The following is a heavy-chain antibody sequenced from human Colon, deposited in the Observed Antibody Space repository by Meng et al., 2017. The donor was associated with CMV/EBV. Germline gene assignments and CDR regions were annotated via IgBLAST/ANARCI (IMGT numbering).Heavy chain of an antibody. V-gene: IGHV4-39*01. CDR1: GGSISSRSYY. J-gene: IGHJ4*02. Sequence: CTLSGGSISSRSYYWGWIRQPPGQGLEWIGSIYYSGSTYYNPSLKSRVTISVDTSKNQFSLKLSSVTAADTAVYYCASFSSSWYDDYWGQGTLVTVSS. CDR3: ASFSSSWYDDY. D-gene: IGHD6-13*01. CDR2: IYYSGST.